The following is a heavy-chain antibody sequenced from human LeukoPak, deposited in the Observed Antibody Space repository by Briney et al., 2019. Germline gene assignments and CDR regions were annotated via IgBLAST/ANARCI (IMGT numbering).Heavy chain of an antibody. CDR2: IYYSGST. Sequence: SETLSLTCTVSGISVSSSDYYWAWIRQPPGKGLEWIGSIYYSGSTYDNPSLKSRVTMSVDTSSNQFSLKLTSVTAADTAVYYCARRVSGYGMDVWGQGTTVTVSS. V-gene: IGHV4-39*01. J-gene: IGHJ6*02. CDR3: ARRVSGYGMDV. D-gene: IGHD3-3*01. CDR1: GISVSSSDYY.